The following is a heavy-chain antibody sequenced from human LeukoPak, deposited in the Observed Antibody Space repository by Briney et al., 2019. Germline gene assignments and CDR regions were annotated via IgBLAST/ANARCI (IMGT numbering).Heavy chain of an antibody. V-gene: IGHV3-23*01. CDR2: MTGSGGSS. CDR1: GLAFRNFA. J-gene: IGHJ6*03. CDR3: AKMKGQRLNDYCMDV. Sequence: GGSLRLSCEASGLAFRNFAMSWVRQAPGKGLEWVSGMTGSGGSSYYADSVKGRFTISRDNAKNALYLQMNSLRADDTALYYCAKMKGQRLNDYCMDVWGKGATVTVSS.